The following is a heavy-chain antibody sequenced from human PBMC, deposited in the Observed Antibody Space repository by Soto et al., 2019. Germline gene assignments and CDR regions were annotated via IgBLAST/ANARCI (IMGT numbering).Heavy chain of an antibody. J-gene: IGHJ6*02. CDR2: ISYDGSXX. D-gene: IGHD3-22*01. CDR3: AKDFYYYDSSGYPAGDYGMDV. Sequence: AVISYDGSXXXXXXXVKGRFTISRDNSKNTLYLQMNSLRAEDTAVYYCAKDFYYYDSSGYPAGDYGMDVWGQGTTVTVSS. V-gene: IGHV3-30*18.